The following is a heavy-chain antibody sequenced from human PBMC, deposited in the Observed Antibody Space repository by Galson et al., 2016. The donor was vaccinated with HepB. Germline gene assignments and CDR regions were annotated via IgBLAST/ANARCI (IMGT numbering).Heavy chain of an antibody. D-gene: IGHD1-26*01. CDR3: ARDNVMGAKNWFDP. V-gene: IGHV4-31*03. J-gene: IGHJ5*02. CDR2: IYYGGST. Sequence: TLSLTCTVSGGSISSAGLYWTWIRQLPGRGLEWIGYIYYGGSTFYNPSLQSRVTMSVDTSKNQFSLRLKSVTAADTAVYYCARDNVMGAKNWFDPWGQGTLVTVSS. CDR1: GGSISSAGLY.